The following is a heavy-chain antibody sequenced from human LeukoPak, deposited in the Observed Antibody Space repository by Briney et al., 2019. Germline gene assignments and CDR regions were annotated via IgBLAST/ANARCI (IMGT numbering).Heavy chain of an antibody. CDR1: GFTFSSHW. Sequence: PGSSLRLSCAASGFTFSSHWMNWVRQAPGKGLVWIARIDPDGSSTTYADSVKGRVTISRDNAKNTLYLQMSSLRAEDTAVYYCVRGESGSYGVSYQTVGYWGQGTLVTVSS. CDR3: VRGESGSYGVSYQTVGY. D-gene: IGHD1-26*01. CDR2: IDPDGSST. J-gene: IGHJ4*02. V-gene: IGHV3-74*01.